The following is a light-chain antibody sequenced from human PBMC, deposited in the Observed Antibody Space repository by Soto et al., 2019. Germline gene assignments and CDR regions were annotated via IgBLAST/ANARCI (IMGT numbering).Light chain of an antibody. V-gene: IGLV2-14*01. CDR3: TSFTTISTWV. Sequence: QSALTQPASVSGSPGQSITISCTGTSSDVGGYNYDSWFQQHPGKAPKLKIYEVSNRPSGVSNRFSGSKSGNTASLTISELQAEDEADYYCTSFTTISTWVFGGGTQLTVL. CDR2: EVS. CDR1: SSDVGGYNY. J-gene: IGLJ3*02.